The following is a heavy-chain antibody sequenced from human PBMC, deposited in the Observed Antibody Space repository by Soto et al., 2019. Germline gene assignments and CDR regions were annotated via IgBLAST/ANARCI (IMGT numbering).Heavy chain of an antibody. CDR1: GYTFTSYA. J-gene: IGHJ6*02. V-gene: IGHV1-3*01. CDR2: INAGNGNT. D-gene: IGHD3-10*01. CDR3: ARDPLITMVRGVPSYYYGMDV. Sequence: VSVTVSCQTSGYTFTSYAMHLVRQAPGQRLEWMGWINAGNGNTKYSQKFQGRVTITRDTSASTAYMELSSLRSEDTAVYYCARDPLITMVRGVPSYYYGMDVWGQGTTVTVSS.